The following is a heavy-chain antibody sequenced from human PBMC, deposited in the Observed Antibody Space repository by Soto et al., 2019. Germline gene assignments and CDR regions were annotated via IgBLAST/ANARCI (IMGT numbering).Heavy chain of an antibody. V-gene: IGHV4-59*01. Sequence: QVQLQESGPGLVKPSETLSLTCTVSGASISNDYWSWIRQPPGKGLECIGYIYKSGDTNYSPSLKSRVTMSLDTSKNQVSLNLRSVTAADTAVYYCASTARRFDYWGQGILVTVSS. D-gene: IGHD5-18*01. CDR1: GASISNDY. CDR2: IYKSGDT. J-gene: IGHJ4*02. CDR3: ASTARRFDY.